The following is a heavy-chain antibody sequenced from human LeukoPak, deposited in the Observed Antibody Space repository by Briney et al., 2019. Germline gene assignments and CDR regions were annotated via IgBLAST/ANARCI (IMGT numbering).Heavy chain of an antibody. CDR2: IYYSGST. Sequence: SETLSLTCTVSGVSISSYYWSWIRQPPGKGLDWIGYIYYSGSTNYNPSLKSRVTISVDTSKNQFSLKLSSVTAADTAVYYCARIGHEDYYFDYWGQGTLVTVSS. CDR1: GVSISSYY. J-gene: IGHJ4*02. CDR3: ARIGHEDYYFDY. V-gene: IGHV4-59*01.